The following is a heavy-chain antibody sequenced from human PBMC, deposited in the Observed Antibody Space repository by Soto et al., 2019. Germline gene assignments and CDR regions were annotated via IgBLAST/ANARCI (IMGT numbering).Heavy chain of an antibody. J-gene: IGHJ1*01. CDR2: ISDNNNYI. Sequence: VGSLRLSCAVSGFTFSSYAMNWVRQAPGKGLEWVSSISDNNNYIYYADSVKGRFTISRDNAKNSLYLQMNSLRAEDTAVYYCARVAQSILEYLKHSGKGTLVTVSS. CDR1: GFTFSSYA. V-gene: IGHV3-21*01. D-gene: IGHD2-21*01. CDR3: ARVAQSILEYLKH.